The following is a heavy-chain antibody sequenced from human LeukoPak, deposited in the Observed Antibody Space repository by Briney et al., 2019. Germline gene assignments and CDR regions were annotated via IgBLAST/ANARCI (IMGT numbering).Heavy chain of an antibody. V-gene: IGHV3-23*01. CDR1: GFIFSRYG. CDR2: MSAGGENT. Sequence: PGGSLRLSCRASGFIFSRYGMAWVRQAPGKGLERVSTMSAGGENTHYADSVNGRFTISRDNSKDILYLEMYSLRVEDTAVYYCTKDAGPTFNWFDPWGQGTRVTVSS. D-gene: IGHD1-14*01. J-gene: IGHJ5*02. CDR3: TKDAGPTFNWFDP.